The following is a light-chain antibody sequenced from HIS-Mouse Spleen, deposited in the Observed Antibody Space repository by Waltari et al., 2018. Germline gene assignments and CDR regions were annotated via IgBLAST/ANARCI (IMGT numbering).Light chain of an antibody. J-gene: IGLJ3*02. Sequence: SYELTQPPSVSVFPGHTARITCPGDALPKQYAYWYQQKPGQAPVRVIYKDGERPSGIPGRFSGSSSGTTVTLTISGVQAEDEADYYCQSADSSGTYLHWVFGGGTKLTVL. CDR3: QSADSSGTYLHWV. V-gene: IGLV3-25*03. CDR1: ALPKQY. CDR2: KDG.